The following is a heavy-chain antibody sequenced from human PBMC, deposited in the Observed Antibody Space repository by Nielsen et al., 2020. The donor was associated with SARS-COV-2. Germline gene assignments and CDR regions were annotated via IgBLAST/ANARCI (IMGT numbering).Heavy chain of an antibody. Sequence: SETLSLTCTVSGGSINSGDYYWNWVRQPPGKGLEWIGFTYYSGTTYYNPSHESRATISVATSKSQFSLKLRTVTAADTAVYYCARATMTDADAFDIWGQGAMVSVSS. J-gene: IGHJ3*02. CDR3: ARATMTDADAFDI. V-gene: IGHV4-30-4*01. CDR2: TYYSGTT. D-gene: IGHD4-17*01. CDR1: GGSINSGDYY.